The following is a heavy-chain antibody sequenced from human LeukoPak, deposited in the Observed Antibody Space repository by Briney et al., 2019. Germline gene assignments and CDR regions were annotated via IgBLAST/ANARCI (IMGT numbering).Heavy chain of an antibody. J-gene: IGHJ4*02. V-gene: IGHV4-39*01. CDR2: IYYSGNT. D-gene: IGHD2-15*01. CDR1: GFTFSSYA. Sequence: GSLRLSCAASGFTFSSYAMSWIRQPPGKGLEWIGSIYYSGNTYYNSSLKSRVTISVDTSKNQFSLKLSSVTAADTAAYYCARHENIVVVVAATGFDNWGQGTLVTVSS. CDR3: ARHENIVVVVAATGFDN.